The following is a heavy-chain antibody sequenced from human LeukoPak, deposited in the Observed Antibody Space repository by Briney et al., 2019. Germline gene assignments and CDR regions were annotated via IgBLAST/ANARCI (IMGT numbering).Heavy chain of an antibody. Sequence: SETLSLTCALYGESMIGHYWTWIRQPPGKRLEWIGEIHHSGGTNSNPSLKNRLTMSIDMSKNQFSLKLKSVTAADTAVYYCARATASGSGRAYDHWAQGNLVPVSS. CDR3: ARATASGSGRAYDH. J-gene: IGHJ4*02. D-gene: IGHD3-10*01. V-gene: IGHV4-34*01. CDR2: IHHSGGT. CDR1: GESMIGHY.